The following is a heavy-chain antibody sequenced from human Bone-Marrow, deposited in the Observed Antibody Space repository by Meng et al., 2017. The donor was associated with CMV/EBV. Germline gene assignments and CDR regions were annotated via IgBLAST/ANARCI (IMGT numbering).Heavy chain of an antibody. V-gene: IGHV1-18*01. D-gene: IGHD3-3*01. CDR3: ARDGLTYYDFWSGYEKKLRHGGYFAY. CDR2: ISAYNGNT. Sequence: ATVKVSCKASGHTFTSYGISWVPQAPGQGLEWIGWISAYNGNTNYAQKRQGRVTMTTDTSTSTAYMELRSLRSDDTAVYYCARDGLTYYDFWSGYEKKLRHGGYFAYWGQGRRVTFSS. J-gene: IGHJ4*02. CDR1: GHTFTSYG.